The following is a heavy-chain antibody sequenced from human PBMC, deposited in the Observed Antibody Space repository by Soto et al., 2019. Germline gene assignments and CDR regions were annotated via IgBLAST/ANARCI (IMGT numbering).Heavy chain of an antibody. V-gene: IGHV4-61*01. CDR1: GASLTSGTFY. D-gene: IGHD3-16*01. Sequence: SETLSLTCTVSGASLTSGTFYWSWVRQPPGKGLELIGYVYHTGDTKYNPSLQSRVTISLDTSKNQFSLKLKSVTAADTTIYHCAREITFWGQGALVTVSS. CDR3: AREITF. CDR2: VYHTGDT. J-gene: IGHJ4*02.